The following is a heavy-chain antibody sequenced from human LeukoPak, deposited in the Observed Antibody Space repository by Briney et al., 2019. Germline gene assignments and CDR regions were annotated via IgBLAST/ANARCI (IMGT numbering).Heavy chain of an antibody. D-gene: IGHD2-21*02. Sequence: SETLSLTCTVSGGSISSSSYYWGWIRQPPGKGLEWIGSIYYSGSTYYNPSLKSRVTISVDTSKNQFSLKLSSVTAADTAVYYCAARPGDGGDCYSARHWGQGTLVTVSS. CDR3: AARPGDGGDCYSARH. J-gene: IGHJ4*02. CDR1: GGSISSSSYY. V-gene: IGHV4-39*01. CDR2: IYYSGST.